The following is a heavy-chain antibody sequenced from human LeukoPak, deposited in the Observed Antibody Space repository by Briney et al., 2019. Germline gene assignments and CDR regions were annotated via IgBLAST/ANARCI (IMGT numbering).Heavy chain of an antibody. J-gene: IGHJ6*03. CDR3: ANAHMTTVVTPSYYYYMDV. CDR2: ISGSGGST. CDR1: GFTFSSYA. D-gene: IGHD4-23*01. V-gene: IGHV3-23*01. Sequence: PGGSLRLPCAASGFTFSSYAMSWVRQAPGKGLEWVSAISGSGGSTYYADSVKGRFTISRDNSKNTLYLQMNSLRAEDTAVYYCANAHMTTVVTPSYYYYMDVWGKGTTVTVSS.